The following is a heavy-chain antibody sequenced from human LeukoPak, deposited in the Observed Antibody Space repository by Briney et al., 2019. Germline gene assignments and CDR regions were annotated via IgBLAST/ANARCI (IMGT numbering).Heavy chain of an antibody. V-gene: IGHV4-59*01. CDR1: GDSISTYY. Sequence: SETLYLTCTVSGDSISTYYWSWVRQPPGKGLEWIGYIYYCGSTNFNPSLTSRVTISVDTSKNQCSLKLGSVTAADTAVYYCARGRLAHIDYWGQGTLVTVSS. CDR2: IYYCGST. CDR3: ARGRLAHIDY. D-gene: IGHD6-19*01. J-gene: IGHJ4*02.